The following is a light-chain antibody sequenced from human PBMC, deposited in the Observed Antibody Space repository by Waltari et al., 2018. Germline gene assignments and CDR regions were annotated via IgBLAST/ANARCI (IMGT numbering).Light chain of an antibody. CDR1: QDIGSW. V-gene: IGKV1-12*01. CDR3: QQAKNFPAVS. J-gene: IGKJ4*01. Sequence: DIQMTQSPSSVSASVGDRVTINCRASQDIGSWLPWYQHKPGKAPKLLIYVATNLQSGVPSRFSGSGSGTDFTLTISGLQADDSAIYYCQQAKNFPAVSFGGGTKVEIK. CDR2: VAT.